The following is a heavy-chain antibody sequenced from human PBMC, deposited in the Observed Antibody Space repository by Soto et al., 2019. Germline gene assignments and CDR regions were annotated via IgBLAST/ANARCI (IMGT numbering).Heavy chain of an antibody. J-gene: IGHJ6*02. V-gene: IGHV3-74*01. CDR1: GFTFSSYW. Sequence: GGSLRLSCAASGFTFSSYWMHWVRQAPGKGLVWVSRINSDGSSTSYADSVKGRFTISRDNAKNTLYLQMNSLRAEDTAVYYCAREDPYYDFWSGYPGFGDVWGQGTTVTVSS. D-gene: IGHD3-3*01. CDR2: INSDGSST. CDR3: AREDPYYDFWSGYPGFGDV.